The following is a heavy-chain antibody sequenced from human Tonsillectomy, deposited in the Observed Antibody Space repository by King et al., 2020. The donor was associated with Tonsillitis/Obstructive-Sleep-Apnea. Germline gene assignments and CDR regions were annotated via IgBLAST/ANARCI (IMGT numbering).Heavy chain of an antibody. CDR2: IYSGGST. CDR1: GFIVSSNY. CDR3: ATDARYSSNWYAAFDI. D-gene: IGHD6-13*01. V-gene: IGHV3-53*01. Sequence: VQLVESGGGLIQPGGSLRLSCAASGFIVSSNYVSWVRQAPGKGLDWVSVIYSGGSTYYGDSAEGRFTISRDNSKNTVYLQMNSLRAEDTAVYYCATDARYSSNWYAAFDIWGQGTMVTVSS. J-gene: IGHJ3*02.